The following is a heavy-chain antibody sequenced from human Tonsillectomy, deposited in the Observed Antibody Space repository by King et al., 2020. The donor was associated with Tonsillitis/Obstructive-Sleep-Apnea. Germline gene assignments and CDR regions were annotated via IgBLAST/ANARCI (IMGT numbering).Heavy chain of an antibody. CDR3: ARQYNVYNWFDP. V-gene: IGHV4-59*08. D-gene: IGHD1-14*01. CDR2: IFSSGST. J-gene: IGHJ5*02. CDR1: GGSISSYY. Sequence: VQLQESGPGLVKPSETLSLTCTVSGGSISSYYWSWIRQPPGKGLEWIGYIFSSGSTNYNPSLKSRVTISVETSKNQFSLKLSSVTAADTAVYYCARQYNVYNWFDPWGQGTLVTVSS.